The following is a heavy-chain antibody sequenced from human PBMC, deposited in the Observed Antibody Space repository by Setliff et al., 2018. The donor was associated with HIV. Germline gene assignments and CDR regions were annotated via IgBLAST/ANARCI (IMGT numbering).Heavy chain of an antibody. V-gene: IGHV4-34*01. J-gene: IGHJ4*02. CDR2: INHSGTT. CDR3: ATVIGWNDATDC. CDR1: GGSFSGHY. Sequence: SETLSLTCAVYGGSFSGHYWSWIRQPPGKGLGWIGEINHSGTTNYNPSLKSRVIMSIDTSKNQFSLKLTSVTAADTAVYYCATVIGWNDATDCWGQGTLVTVSS. D-gene: IGHD1-1*01.